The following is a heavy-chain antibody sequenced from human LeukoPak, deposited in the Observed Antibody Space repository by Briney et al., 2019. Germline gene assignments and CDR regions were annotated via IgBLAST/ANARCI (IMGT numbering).Heavy chain of an antibody. CDR1: GYTFTSYA. D-gene: IGHD5-18*01. J-gene: IGHJ3*02. CDR2: INAGNGNT. CDR3: AHFDTAMGRGHAFDI. Sequence: ASVKVSCKASGYTFTSYAMHWVRQAPGQRLEWMGWINAGNGNTKYSQEFQGRVTITRDTSASTAYMELSSLRSDDTAVYYCAHFDTAMGRGHAFDIWGQGTMVTVSS. V-gene: IGHV1-3*01.